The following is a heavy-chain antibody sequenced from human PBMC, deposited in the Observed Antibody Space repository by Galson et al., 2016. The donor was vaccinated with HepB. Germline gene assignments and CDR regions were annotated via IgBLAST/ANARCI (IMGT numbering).Heavy chain of an antibody. V-gene: IGHV3-48*01. Sequence: SLRLSCAASGFTLSSHSMNWVRQAPGKGLEWVSYITSSSSSIYYADSVKGRFTISRDNAKNSLYLQMNSLRGEDTAVYYCAREGYGDFDQIPNYYYYGLDVWGQGTLVTVSS. CDR2: ITSSSSSI. CDR1: GFTLSSHS. J-gene: IGHJ6*02. D-gene: IGHD4-17*01. CDR3: AREGYGDFDQIPNYYYYGLDV.